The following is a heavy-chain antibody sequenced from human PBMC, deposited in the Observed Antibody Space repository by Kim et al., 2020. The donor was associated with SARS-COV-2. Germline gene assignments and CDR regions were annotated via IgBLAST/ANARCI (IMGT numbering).Heavy chain of an antibody. J-gene: IGHJ4*02. CDR3: ARVEMATIWSPYYFDY. Sequence: SETLSLTCAVYGGSFSGYYWSWIRQPPGKGLEWIGEINHSGSTNYNPSLKSRVTISVDTSKNQFSLKLSSVTAADTAVYYCARVEMATIWSPYYFDYWGQGTLVTVSS. CDR1: GGSFSGYY. D-gene: IGHD5-12*01. V-gene: IGHV4-34*01. CDR2: INHSGST.